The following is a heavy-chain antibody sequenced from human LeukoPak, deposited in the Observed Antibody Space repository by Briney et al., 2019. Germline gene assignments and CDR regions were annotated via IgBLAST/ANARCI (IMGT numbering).Heavy chain of an antibody. J-gene: IGHJ5*02. CDR2: IIPIFGTA. CDR1: GGTFSSYA. D-gene: IGHD2-21*02. Sequence: ASVKVSCKASGGTFSSYAISWVRQAPGQGLEWMGGIIPIFGTANYAQKFQGRVTITADESTSTAYMELSSLRSEDTAVYYCAREHIVVVTAMNWFDPWGQGTLVTVSS. CDR3: AREHIVVVTAMNWFDP. V-gene: IGHV1-69*13.